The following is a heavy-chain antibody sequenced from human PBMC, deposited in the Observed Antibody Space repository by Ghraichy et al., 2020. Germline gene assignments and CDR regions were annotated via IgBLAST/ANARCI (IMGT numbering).Heavy chain of an antibody. V-gene: IGHV4-39*07. D-gene: IGHD1-1*01. Sequence: GSLRLSCTVSGGSISSRTYCWGWIRQPPGKGLEWIGNIYYTGTTYHNPSLKSRVTISIDTSKNQFSLKLSSVTAADTAVYYCARDPGDYYFYGMDVWGQGTTVTVS. J-gene: IGHJ6*02. CDR2: IYYTGTT. CDR3: ARDPGDYYFYGMDV. CDR1: GGSISSRTYC.